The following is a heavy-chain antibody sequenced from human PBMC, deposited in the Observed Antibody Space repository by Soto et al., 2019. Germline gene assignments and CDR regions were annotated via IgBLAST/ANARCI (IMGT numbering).Heavy chain of an antibody. CDR2: FYYSGST. Sequence: QVQLQESGPGLVKPSETLSLTCTVSGASISRYYWSWIRQPPGKGLEWIGYFYYSGSTIYNPSLKSPVTISVATSKNQFSLKLSSVPAADTAVYYCARGRGAYFDLCGRGTLVTVSS. CDR1: GASISRYY. CDR3: ARGRGAYFDL. V-gene: IGHV4-59*01. J-gene: IGHJ2*01.